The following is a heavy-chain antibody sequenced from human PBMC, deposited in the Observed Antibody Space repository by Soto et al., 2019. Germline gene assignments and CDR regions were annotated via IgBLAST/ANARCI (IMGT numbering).Heavy chain of an antibody. CDR2: MNSKSGNT. D-gene: IGHD3-16*01. CDR3: ARGGRMGDYYYYVDV. J-gene: IGHJ6*03. V-gene: IGHV1-8*01. CDR1: AYSFTSYD. Sequence: QVQLVQSGAEVKKPGASVKVSCEASAYSFTSYDINWVRQATGQGLEWMGWMNSKSGNTAYAQKFQGRVTMTRNTSISTAYMELSSLRSEDTAVDYCARGGRMGDYYYYVDVWGKGTTVTVSS.